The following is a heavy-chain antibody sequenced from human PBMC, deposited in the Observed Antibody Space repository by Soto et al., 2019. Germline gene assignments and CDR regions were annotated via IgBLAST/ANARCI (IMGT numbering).Heavy chain of an antibody. CDR3: ARAAPSRWFDP. V-gene: IGHV3-30-3*01. CDR1: GFTFSSYA. CDR2: ISYDGSNK. J-gene: IGHJ5*02. D-gene: IGHD6-13*01. Sequence: GGSLRLSCAASGFTFSSYAMHWVRQAPGKGLEWVAVISYDGSNKYYADSVKGRFTISRDNSKNTLYLQMNSLRAEDTAVYYCARAAPSRWFDPWGQGTLVTV.